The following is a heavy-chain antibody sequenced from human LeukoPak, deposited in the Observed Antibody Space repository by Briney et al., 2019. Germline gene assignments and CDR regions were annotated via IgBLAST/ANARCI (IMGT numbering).Heavy chain of an antibody. D-gene: IGHD4-23*01. CDR1: GGSISRSY. Sequence: SETLSLTCTVSGGSISRSYWSWIRQSPGKGLEWIGYFYDTVSTKYNPSLKRRVSISTDTSKNQISLKLNSVTAADTAVYYCARNPGGNSGYYFDYWGQGTLVTVSS. V-gene: IGHV4-4*08. CDR2: FYDTVST. J-gene: IGHJ4*02. CDR3: ARNPGGNSGYYFDY.